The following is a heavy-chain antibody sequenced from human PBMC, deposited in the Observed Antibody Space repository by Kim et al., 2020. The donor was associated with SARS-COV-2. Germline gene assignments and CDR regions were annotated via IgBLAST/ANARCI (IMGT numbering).Heavy chain of an antibody. J-gene: IGHJ2*01. CDR3: VRRPPTVTGFDL. Sequence: YYPGSVKGRFTISRENAKNSLYLQMNILRAGDTAVYYCVRRPPTVTGFDLWGRGTLVTVFS. D-gene: IGHD4-17*01. V-gene: IGHV3-13*01.